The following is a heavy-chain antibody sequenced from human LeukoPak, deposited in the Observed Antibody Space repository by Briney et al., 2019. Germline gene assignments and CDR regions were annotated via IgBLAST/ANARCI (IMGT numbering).Heavy chain of an antibody. CDR1: GYTFTGYY. D-gene: IGHD6-6*01. CDR2: INPNSGGT. J-gene: IGHJ6*03. CDR3: ARDRVQLVSSGRYYYYYYMDV. V-gene: IGHV1-2*02. Sequence: GASVKVSCKASGYTFTGYYMHWVRQAPGQGLEWMGWINPNSGGTNYAQKFQGRVTMTRDTSISTAYMELSRLRSDDAAVYYCARDRVQLVSSGRYYYYYYMDVWGKGTTVTVSS.